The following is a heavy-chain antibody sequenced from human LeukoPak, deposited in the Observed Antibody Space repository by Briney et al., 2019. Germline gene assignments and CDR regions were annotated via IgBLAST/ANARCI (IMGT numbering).Heavy chain of an antibody. Sequence: GRSLRLSCAASGFTFSSYGMHWVRQAPGKGLEWVAVISYDGSNKYYADSVKGRFTISRDNSKNTLYLQMNSLRAEDTAVYYCAKSEGYCSRGSCLGYWGQGTLVTVSS. D-gene: IGHD2-15*01. CDR3: AKSEGYCSRGSCLGY. J-gene: IGHJ4*02. CDR1: GFTFSSYG. CDR2: ISYDGSNK. V-gene: IGHV3-30*18.